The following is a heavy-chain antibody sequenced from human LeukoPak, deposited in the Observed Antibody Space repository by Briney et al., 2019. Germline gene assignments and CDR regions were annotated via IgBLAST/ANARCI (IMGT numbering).Heavy chain of an antibody. J-gene: IGHJ4*02. CDR1: GGSISSYY. CDR2: IYYSGST. CDR3: ARSSYYYYFDY. V-gene: IGHV4-59*01. D-gene: IGHD3-10*01. Sequence: SETLSLTCTVSGGSISSYYWSWIRQPPGKGLEWIGYIYYSGSTNYNPSLKSRVTISVDTSKNQFSLKLGSVTAADTAVYYCARSSYYYYFDYWGQGTLVTVSS.